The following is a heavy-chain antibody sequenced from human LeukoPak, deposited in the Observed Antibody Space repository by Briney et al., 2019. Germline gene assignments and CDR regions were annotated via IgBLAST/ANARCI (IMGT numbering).Heavy chain of an antibody. D-gene: IGHD6-13*01. J-gene: IGHJ4*02. V-gene: IGHV3-21*01. CDR1: GFTFSSYS. CDR2: ISSSSSYI. CDR3: ARDVAAAGYY. Sequence: GGSLRLSCAASGFTFSSYSMNWVRQAPGKGLEWVSSISSSSSYIYYADSVKGRFTISRDNAKNLLYLQMNSLRAEDTAVYYCARDVAAAGYYWGQGTLVTVSS.